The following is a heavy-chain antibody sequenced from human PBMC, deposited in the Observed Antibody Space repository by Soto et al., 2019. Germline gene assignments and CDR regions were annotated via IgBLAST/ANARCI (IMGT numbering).Heavy chain of an antibody. D-gene: IGHD6-6*01. CDR1: GGSFSGYY. CDR3: ARGGGIAALPGGFDP. Sequence: SETLSLTCAVYGGSFSGYYWSWIRQPPGKGLEWIGETNHSGSTNYNPSLKSRVTISVDTSKNQFSLKLSSVTAADTAVYYCARGGGIAALPGGFDPWGQGTLVTVSS. CDR2: TNHSGST. V-gene: IGHV4-34*01. J-gene: IGHJ5*02.